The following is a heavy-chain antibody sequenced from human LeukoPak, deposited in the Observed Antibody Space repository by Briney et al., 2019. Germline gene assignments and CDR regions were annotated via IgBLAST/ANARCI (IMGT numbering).Heavy chain of an antibody. CDR1: GYSISSGYY. CDR2: IYHSGST. Sequence: SETLSLTCAVSGYSISSGYYWGWIRQPPGKGLEWIGSIYHSGSTYYNPSLKSRVTISVDTSKNQFSLKLSSVTAADTAVYYCARRITILGVYYFDYWGQGTLVTVSS. D-gene: IGHD3-3*01. J-gene: IGHJ4*02. V-gene: IGHV4-38-2*01. CDR3: ARRITILGVYYFDY.